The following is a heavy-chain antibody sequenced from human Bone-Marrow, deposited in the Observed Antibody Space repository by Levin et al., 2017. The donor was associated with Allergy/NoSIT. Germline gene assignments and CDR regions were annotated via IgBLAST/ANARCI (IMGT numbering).Heavy chain of an antibody. CDR3: ATTPTYYDILTGYYISNYFDY. D-gene: IGHD3-9*01. V-gene: IGHV1-69*02. CDR2: IIPILGIA. J-gene: IGHJ4*02. CDR1: GGTFSSYT. Sequence: SVKVSCKASGGTFSSYTISWVRQAPGQGLEWMGRIIPILGIANYAQKFQGRVTITADKSTSTAYMELSSLRSEDTAVYYCATTPTYYDILTGYYISNYFDYWGQGTLVTVSS.